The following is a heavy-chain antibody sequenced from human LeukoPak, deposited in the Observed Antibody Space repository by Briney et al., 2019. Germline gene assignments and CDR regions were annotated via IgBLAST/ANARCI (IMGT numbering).Heavy chain of an antibody. CDR3: AKNHYYYNSNYYYGRTNFFDY. Sequence: GGSLRLPCAAFGFIFRSYAMSWVRQAPGKGLEWVSAIGGRGGSTYYADSVKGRFTISRDNPKKTLYLQMDSLIAEDTAVYYCAKNHYYYNSNYYYGRTNFFDYWGQGTLVTVSS. CDR1: GFIFRSYA. J-gene: IGHJ4*02. V-gene: IGHV3-23*01. CDR2: IGGRGGST. D-gene: IGHD3-22*01.